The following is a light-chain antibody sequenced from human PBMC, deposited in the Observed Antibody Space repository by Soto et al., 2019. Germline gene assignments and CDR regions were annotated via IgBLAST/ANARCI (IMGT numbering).Light chain of an antibody. V-gene: IGLV2-11*01. CDR1: SSDVGGYEY. CDR2: HVD. J-gene: IGLJ3*02. CDR3: AAWDDSLRGPV. Sequence: QSVLTQPRSVSGSPGQSVTISCSGTSSDVGGYEYVSWYQQHPGKAPRLLIYHVDQRPSGVPDQFSGSKSGASASLAISGLRSADEANYYCAAWDDSLRGPVFGGGTKLTVL.